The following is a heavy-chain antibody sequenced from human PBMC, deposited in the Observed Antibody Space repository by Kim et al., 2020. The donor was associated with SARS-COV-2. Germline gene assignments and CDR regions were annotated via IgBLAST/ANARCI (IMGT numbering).Heavy chain of an antibody. CDR1: GGSISSGGYY. V-gene: IGHV4-31*03. Sequence: SETLSLTCTVSGGSISSGGYYWSWIRQHPGKGLEWIGYIYYSGSTYYNPSLKSRVTISVDTSKNQFSLKLSSVTAADTAVYYCARDGGGYSSSWYQTWYFDLWGRGTLVTVSS. CDR3: ARDGGGYSSSWYQTWYFDL. D-gene: IGHD6-13*01. J-gene: IGHJ2*01. CDR2: IYYSGST.